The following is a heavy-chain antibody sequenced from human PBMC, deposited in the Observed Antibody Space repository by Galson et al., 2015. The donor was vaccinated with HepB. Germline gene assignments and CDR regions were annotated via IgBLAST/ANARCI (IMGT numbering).Heavy chain of an antibody. CDR1: GYTFTSYD. CDR3: AGVEWFRELSTYGPPRS. Sequence: SVKVSCKASGYTFTSYDINWVRQATGQGLEWMGWMNPNSGNTGYAQKFQGRVTITADESTSTAYMELSSLRSEDTAVYYCAGVEWFRELSTYGPPRSWGQGTLVTVSS. CDR2: MNPNSGNT. V-gene: IGHV1-8*01. J-gene: IGHJ5*02. D-gene: IGHD3-10*01.